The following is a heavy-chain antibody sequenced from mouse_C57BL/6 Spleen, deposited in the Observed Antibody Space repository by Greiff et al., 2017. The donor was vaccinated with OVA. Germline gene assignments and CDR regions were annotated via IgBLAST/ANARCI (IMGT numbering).Heavy chain of an antibody. CDR1: GYAFSSSW. V-gene: IGHV1-82*01. CDR2: IYTGDGDI. J-gene: IGHJ3*01. Sequence: QVQLQQSGPELVKPGASVKISCKASGYAFSSSWMNWVKQRPGKGLEWIGRIYTGDGDINYNGKFKGKVTMTADKSSSTVNMQISSLTSEDSAVYIWARTESDAWFAYWGQGTLVTVST. CDR3: ARTESDAWFAY.